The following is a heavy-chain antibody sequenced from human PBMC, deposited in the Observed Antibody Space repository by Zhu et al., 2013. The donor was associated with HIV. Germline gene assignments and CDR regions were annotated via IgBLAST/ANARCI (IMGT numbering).Heavy chain of an antibody. Sequence: QVPLVQSGAEVKKPGASVKVSCKASGYTFTGYYISWVRQAPGQGLEWMGWINPKSGDTNYAQGFQGRVTMTRDTSSSTAYLELSRLTSDDTAIYYCANSLPTLPGAAPGGYWADGTVVTVSS. J-gene: IGHJ4*01. CDR3: ANSLPTLPGAAPGGY. V-gene: IGHV1-2*02. CDR2: INPKSGDT. D-gene: IGHD3-9*01. CDR1: GYTFTGYY.